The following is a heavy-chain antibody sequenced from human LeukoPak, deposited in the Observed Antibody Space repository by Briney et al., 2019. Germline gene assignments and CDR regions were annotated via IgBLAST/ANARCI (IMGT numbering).Heavy chain of an antibody. CDR3: ARFDVPLGRGFWSGYFSYYYGMDV. J-gene: IGHJ6*02. CDR1: GGSISSGGYS. V-gene: IGHV4-31*11. Sequence: PSETLSLTCAVSGGSISSGGYSWSWIRQHPGKGLEWIGYIYYSGSTYYNPSLKSRVTTSVDTSKNQFSLKLSSVTAADTAVYYCARFDVPLGRGFWSGYFSYYYGMDVWGQGTTVTVSS. D-gene: IGHD3-3*01. CDR2: IYYSGST.